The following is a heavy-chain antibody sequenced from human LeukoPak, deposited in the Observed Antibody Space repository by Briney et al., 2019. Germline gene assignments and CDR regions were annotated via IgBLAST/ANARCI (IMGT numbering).Heavy chain of an antibody. D-gene: IGHD5-18*01. V-gene: IGHV3-11*04. CDR2: ISNSGSAI. Sequence: GGSLRLSCAASGFTFSDSYMTWIRQAPGKGLEWVSYISNSGSAIYYADSVKGRFTISRDNAKSSLYLQMNSLRAEDTAVYYCARRATTERGHSYGLDFWGQGTLVTVSS. CDR3: ARRATTERGHSYGLDF. J-gene: IGHJ4*02. CDR1: GFTFSDSY.